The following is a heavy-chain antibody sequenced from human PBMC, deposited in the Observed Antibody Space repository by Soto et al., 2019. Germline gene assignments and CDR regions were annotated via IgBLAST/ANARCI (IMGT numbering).Heavy chain of an antibody. CDR2: ISSNGDST. J-gene: IGHJ4*02. D-gene: IGHD2-21*01. Sequence: GGSLRLSCAASGFTFSIFTMHWVRQAPGKGLEYVSAISSNGDSTYYANSVKGRFTISRDNSKNTLYLQMGSLRPEDMAVYYCARDTTYCAGDCSVRGFDYWGQGTLVTVSS. CDR1: GFTFSIFT. CDR3: ARDTTYCAGDCSVRGFDY. V-gene: IGHV3-64*01.